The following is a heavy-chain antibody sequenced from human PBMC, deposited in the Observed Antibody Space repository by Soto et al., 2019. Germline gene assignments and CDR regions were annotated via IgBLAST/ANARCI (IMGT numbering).Heavy chain of an antibody. V-gene: IGHV4-34*01. Sequence: QVQLQQWGAGLLKPSETLSLTCAVYGGSFSGYYWSWIRQPPGKGLEWIGEINHSGSTNYNPSLKSRVTISVDTSQNQFSLKLSSVTAADTAVYYCARGYGDSGSGYLYWGQGTLVTVSS. J-gene: IGHJ4*02. D-gene: IGHD3-22*01. CDR1: GGSFSGYY. CDR2: INHSGST. CDR3: ARGYGDSGSGYLY.